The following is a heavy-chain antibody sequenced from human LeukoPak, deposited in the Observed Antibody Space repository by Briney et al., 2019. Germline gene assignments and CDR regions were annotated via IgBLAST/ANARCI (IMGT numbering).Heavy chain of an antibody. V-gene: IGHV4-4*02. D-gene: IGHD3-10*01. CDR2: IYHSGST. Sequence: SETLSLTCAVSGGSISSSNWWSWVRQPPGKGLEWIGEIYHSGSTNYNPSLKSRVTISVDKSKNQFSLKLSSATAADTAVYYCARVTITMVRGVIINGFDYWGQGTLVTVSS. J-gene: IGHJ4*02. CDR3: ARVTITMVRGVIINGFDY. CDR1: GGSISSSNW.